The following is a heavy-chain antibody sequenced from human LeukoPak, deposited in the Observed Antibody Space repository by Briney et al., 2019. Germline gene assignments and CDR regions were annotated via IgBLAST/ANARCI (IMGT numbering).Heavy chain of an antibody. Sequence: GRSLRLSCAASGFTFSSYAMHWARQAPGKGLEWVAVISYDGSNKYYADSVKGRFTISRDNSKNTLYLQMNSLRAEDTAVYYCARDMVRGVMGGTFDYWGQGTLVTVSS. CDR2: ISYDGSNK. J-gene: IGHJ4*02. D-gene: IGHD3-10*01. CDR3: ARDMVRGVMGGTFDY. V-gene: IGHV3-30*04. CDR1: GFTFSSYA.